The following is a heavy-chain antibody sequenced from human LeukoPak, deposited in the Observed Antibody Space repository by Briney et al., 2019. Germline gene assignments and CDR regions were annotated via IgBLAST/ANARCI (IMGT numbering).Heavy chain of an antibody. V-gene: IGHV1-18*01. Sequence: ASVKVSCKASGYTFTSYGISWVRQAPGQGLEWMGWISAYNGNTNYAQKLQGRVTMTTDTSTSTAYMELRSLRSDDTAVYYCARAPRTMVRGVIGWFDPWGQGTLVTVSS. CDR2: ISAYNGNT. J-gene: IGHJ5*02. CDR3: ARAPRTMVRGVIGWFDP. CDR1: GYTFTSYG. D-gene: IGHD3-10*01.